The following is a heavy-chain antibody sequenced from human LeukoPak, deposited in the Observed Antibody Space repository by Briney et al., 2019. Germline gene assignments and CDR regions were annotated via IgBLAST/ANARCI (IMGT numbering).Heavy chain of an antibody. Sequence: PSETLSLTCAVYGGSISSYYWSWIRQPPGKGLEWIGYIYYSGSTNYNPSLKSRVTISVDTSKNQFSLKLSSVTAADTAVYYCARHGQWYSRDYYYYYMDVWGKGTTVTVSS. D-gene: IGHD2-15*01. J-gene: IGHJ6*03. V-gene: IGHV4-59*08. CDR3: ARHGQWYSRDYYYYYMDV. CDR1: GGSISSYY. CDR2: IYYSGST.